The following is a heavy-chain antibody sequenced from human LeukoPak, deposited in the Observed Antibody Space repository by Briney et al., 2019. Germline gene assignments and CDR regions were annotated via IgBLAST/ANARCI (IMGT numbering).Heavy chain of an antibody. D-gene: IGHD2-8*01. CDR2: ISGRGGSK. Sequence: PGGSLRLSCAASGFIFSRYAMSWVRQAPGKGLEWVSTISGRGGSKYYADSVKGRFTISRDNSKNTVYLQMNSLRAEDTAVYYCAKERSCINVVCHVDFDHWGQGTLVTVSS. J-gene: IGHJ4*02. CDR1: GFIFSRYA. V-gene: IGHV3-23*01. CDR3: AKERSCINVVCHVDFDH.